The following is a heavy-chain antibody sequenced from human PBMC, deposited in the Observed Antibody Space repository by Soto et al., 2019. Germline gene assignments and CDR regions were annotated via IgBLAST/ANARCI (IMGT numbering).Heavy chain of an antibody. J-gene: IGHJ4*02. Sequence: SETLSLTCTVSDGSVSSGSYYWTWIRQPPGKGLEWIGYIYSSGSTLYNPSLKSRVIISVDTSMNQFSLKLSSVTAADTAVYYCARDSLALFDSWGQGTLVTDS. D-gene: IGHD5-12*01. CDR2: IYSSGST. V-gene: IGHV4-61*01. CDR3: ARDSLALFDS. CDR1: DGSVSSGSYY.